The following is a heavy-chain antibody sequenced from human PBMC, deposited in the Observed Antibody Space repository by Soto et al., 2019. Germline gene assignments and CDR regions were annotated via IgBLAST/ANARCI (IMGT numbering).Heavy chain of an antibody. CDR1: GYTFTSYY. CDR3: ARGQAPGGLWFGDYYYYMDV. J-gene: IGHJ6*03. Sequence: ASVKVSCKASGYTFTSYYMHWVRQAPGQGLEWMGLINPSGGSTSYAQKFQGRVTMTRDTSTSTVYMELSSLRSEDTAVYYCARGQAPGGLWFGDYYYYMDVWGKGTTVTVSS. V-gene: IGHV1-46*03. D-gene: IGHD3-10*01. CDR2: INPSGGST.